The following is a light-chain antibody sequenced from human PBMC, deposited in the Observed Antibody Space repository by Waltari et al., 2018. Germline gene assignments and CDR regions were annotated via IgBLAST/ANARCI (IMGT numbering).Light chain of an antibody. CDR3: QQYYSTPPT. CDR1: QDIEHY. Sequence: IQLTQSPSSLSASVGHRITITCRASQDIEHYLNWYQQKPGKAPKLLLYGASSLRSGVPSRFSGSGSGTDFTLTISSLQAEDVAVYYCQQYYSTPPTFGQGTKVEIK. V-gene: IGKV1-39*01. CDR2: GAS. J-gene: IGKJ1*01.